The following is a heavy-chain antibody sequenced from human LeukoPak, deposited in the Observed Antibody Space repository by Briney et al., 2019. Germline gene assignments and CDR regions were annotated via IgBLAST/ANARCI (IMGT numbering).Heavy chain of an antibody. V-gene: IGHV1-8*03. CDR1: GYTFTSYD. Sequence: ASVKVSCKASGYTFTSYDINWVRQATGQGLEWMGCMNPNSGNTGYAQKFQGRVTITRNTSISTAYMELSSPRSEDTAVYYCARGLDCSSTSCPNYYYYYYMDVWGKGTTGTDSS. D-gene: IGHD2-2*01. CDR2: MNPNSGNT. CDR3: ARGLDCSSTSCPNYYYYYYMDV. J-gene: IGHJ6*03.